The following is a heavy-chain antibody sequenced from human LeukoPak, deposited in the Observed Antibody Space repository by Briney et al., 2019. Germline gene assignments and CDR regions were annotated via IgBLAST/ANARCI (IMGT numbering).Heavy chain of an antibody. CDR3: ATRSIVGPLYGMDV. J-gene: IGHJ6*02. V-gene: IGHV1-24*01. Sequence: GTSVKVSCKVSGYTLTELSMHWARQAPGKGFEWRGGFDPEDGETIYAQKFQGRVTMTEDTSTDTAYMELSSLRSEDTAVYYCATRSIVGPLYGMDVWGQGTTVTVSS. D-gene: IGHD1-26*01. CDR1: GYTLTELS. CDR2: FDPEDGET.